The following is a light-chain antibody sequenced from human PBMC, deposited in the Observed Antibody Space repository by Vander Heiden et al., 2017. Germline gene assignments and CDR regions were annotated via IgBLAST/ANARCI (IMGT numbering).Light chain of an antibody. CDR1: QSVSSY. CDR3: QQRSNWIT. CDR2: DAS. J-gene: IGKJ5*01. V-gene: IGKV3-11*01. Sequence: EIVWTQSPATLSLSPGERATLSCRASQSVSSYLARYQQKPGQAPRLLIYDASNRATGIPARFSGSGSGTDFTLTISSLEAEDFAVYYCQQRSNWITFGQGTRLEIK.